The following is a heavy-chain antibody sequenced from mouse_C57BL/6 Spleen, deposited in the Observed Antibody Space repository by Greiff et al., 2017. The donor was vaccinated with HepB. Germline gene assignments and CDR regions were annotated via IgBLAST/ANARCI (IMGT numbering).Heavy chain of an antibody. CDR3: TREGGYDFDY. D-gene: IGHD2-2*01. J-gene: IGHJ2*01. CDR1: GFTFSSYA. V-gene: IGHV5-9-1*02. CDR2: ISSGGDYI. Sequence: DVMLVESGEGLVKPGGSLKLSCAASGFTFSSYAMSWVRQTPEKRLEWVAYISSGGDYIYYADTVKGRFTISRDNARNTLYLQMSSLKSEDTAMYYCTREGGYDFDYWGQGTTLTVSS.